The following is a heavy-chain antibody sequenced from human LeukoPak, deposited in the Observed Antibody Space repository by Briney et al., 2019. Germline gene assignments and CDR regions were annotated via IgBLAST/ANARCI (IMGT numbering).Heavy chain of an antibody. CDR2: VFYSGSA. V-gene: IGHV4-39*01. CDR3: ARRPSWPTTSAFDI. Sequence: SETLSLTCAVSGASIYTVGSFWGWIRQPPGKGLEWIGSVFYSGSANYNPSLQSRVTISVDTSKNQFSLRLSSVTPADTAVYYCARRPSWPTTSAFDIWGQGTLVTVSP. D-gene: IGHD4-17*01. CDR1: GASIYTVGSF. J-gene: IGHJ3*02.